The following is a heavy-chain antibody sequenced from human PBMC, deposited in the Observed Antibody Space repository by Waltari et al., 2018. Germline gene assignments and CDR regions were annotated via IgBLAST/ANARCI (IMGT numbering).Heavy chain of an antibody. J-gene: IGHJ3*02. CDR1: GGPISRSSYY. D-gene: IGHD3-22*01. CDR3: ARGLSYYDSSGYYGAFDI. V-gene: IGHV4-39*07. Sequence: QVPLQQWGAGLLKPSATLSLTCAVYGGPISRSSYYRGWIRKPPGKGLEWIGSIYYSGSTYYNPSLKSRVTISVDTSKNQFSLKLSSVTAADTAVYYCARGLSYYDSSGYYGAFDIWGQGTMVTVSS. CDR2: IYYSGST.